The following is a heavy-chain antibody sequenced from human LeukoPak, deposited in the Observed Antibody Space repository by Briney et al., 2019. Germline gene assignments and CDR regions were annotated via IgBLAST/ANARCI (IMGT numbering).Heavy chain of an antibody. J-gene: IGHJ4*02. Sequence: SETLSLTCTVSGGSISSSSYYWGWIRQPAGKGLEWIGRIYTSGSTNYNPSLKSRVTMSVDTSKNQFSLKLSSVTAADTAVYYCARVASPAAGTDYWGQGTLVTVSS. D-gene: IGHD6-13*01. V-gene: IGHV4-61*02. CDR1: GGSISSSSYY. CDR3: ARVASPAAGTDY. CDR2: IYTSGST.